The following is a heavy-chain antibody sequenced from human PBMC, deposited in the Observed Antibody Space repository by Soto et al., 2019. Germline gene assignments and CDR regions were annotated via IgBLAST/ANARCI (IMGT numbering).Heavy chain of an antibody. D-gene: IGHD6-19*01. CDR1: GGSISSSNW. Sequence: SETLSLTCAVSGGSISSSNWWSWVRQPPGKGLEWIGEIYHSGSTNYNPSLKSRVTISVDKSKNQFSLKLSSETAADTAVYYCARVHSSGWYGRAGYYYGMDVWGQGTTVTVSS. V-gene: IGHV4-4*02. J-gene: IGHJ6*02. CDR2: IYHSGST. CDR3: ARVHSSGWYGRAGYYYGMDV.